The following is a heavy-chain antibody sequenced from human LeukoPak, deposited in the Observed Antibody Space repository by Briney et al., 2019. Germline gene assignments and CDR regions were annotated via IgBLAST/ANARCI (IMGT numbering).Heavy chain of an antibody. J-gene: IGHJ4*02. CDR1: GGSISSSSYY. D-gene: IGHD6-19*01. Sequence: NPSETLSLICTVSGGSISSSSYYWGWIRQPPGKGLEWIGSIYYSGSTYYNPSLKSRVTISVDTSKNQFSLKLSSVTAADTAVYYCARRLAVAGTVDYWGQGTLVTVSS. CDR3: ARRLAVAGTVDY. CDR2: IYYSGST. V-gene: IGHV4-39*01.